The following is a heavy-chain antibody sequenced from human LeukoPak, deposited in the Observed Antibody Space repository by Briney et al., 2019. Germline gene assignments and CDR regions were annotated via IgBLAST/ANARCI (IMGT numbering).Heavy chain of an antibody. CDR1: GGSISSSNYY. CDR2: IYYSGGT. D-gene: IGHD5-24*01. J-gene: IGHJ3*02. Sequence: SETLSLTCTVSGGSISSSNYYWGWVRQPPGKGLEWIGSIYYSGGTYYNPSLKSRVTISIDTSKDQFSLSLRSVTAADTAVYYCAKRWLPRPFDIWGQGTMVTVSS. V-gene: IGHV4-39*07. CDR3: AKRWLPRPFDI.